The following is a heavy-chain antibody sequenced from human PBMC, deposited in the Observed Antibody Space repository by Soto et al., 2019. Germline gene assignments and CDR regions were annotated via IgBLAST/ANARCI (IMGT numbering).Heavy chain of an antibody. D-gene: IGHD1-26*01. CDR2: IYSRGSA. CDR3: GAIVGAHYY. J-gene: IGHJ4*02. V-gene: IGHV4-4*07. CDR1: RGAIYTYS. Sequence: SPPRSITCTVSRGAIYTYSWAWLRHHAWKGLDGIVDIYSRGSANYNPSLKSRVSMSVDTSQNLFSLKLNSVTAADTAVYYCGAIVGAHYYWGQRAPVTV.